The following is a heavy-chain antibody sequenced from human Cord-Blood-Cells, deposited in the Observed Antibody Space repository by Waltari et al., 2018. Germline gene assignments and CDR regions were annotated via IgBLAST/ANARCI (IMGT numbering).Heavy chain of an antibody. J-gene: IGHJ4*02. CDR3: AKHSSGWYYFDY. V-gene: IGHV3-30*18. CDR1: GFTLSSYG. Sequence: QVQLVESGGGVVQPGRSLRLSCAASGFTLSSYGMHWVRQAPGKGLEWVAVISYDGSKKYYADSVKGRFTISRDNSKNSLYLQMNSLRAEDTAVYYCAKHSSGWYYFDYWGQGTLVTVSS. D-gene: IGHD6-19*01. CDR2: ISYDGSKK.